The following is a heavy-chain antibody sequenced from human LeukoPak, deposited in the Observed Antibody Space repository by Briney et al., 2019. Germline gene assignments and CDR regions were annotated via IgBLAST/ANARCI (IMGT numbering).Heavy chain of an antibody. CDR3: ARVAYYYYYMDV. V-gene: IGHV4-4*09. D-gene: IGHD2-15*01. Sequence: SETLSLTCTVSGGSISSYYWSWIRQPPGKGLEWIGYIYTSGSNNYNPSLKSRVTISVDTSKSQFSLKLRSVTAADTAVYYCARVAYYYYYMDVWGKGTTVTVSS. CDR2: IYTSGSN. J-gene: IGHJ6*03. CDR1: GGSISSYY.